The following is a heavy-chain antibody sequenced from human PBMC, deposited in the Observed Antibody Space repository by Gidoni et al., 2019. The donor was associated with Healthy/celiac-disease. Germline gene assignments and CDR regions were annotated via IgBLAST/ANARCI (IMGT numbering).Heavy chain of an antibody. J-gene: IGHJ6*02. V-gene: IGHV3-74*01. CDR1: GFTFSSSW. CDR2: INSDGSST. D-gene: IGHD3-10*01. CDR3: ARVSMGSMVGYYYYGMDV. Sequence: EVQLVESGGGLVQPGGSLRLSCAASGFTFSSSWMHWVRQAPGKGLVWVSRINSDGSSTSYADSVKGRFTISRDNAKNTLYLQMNSLRAEDTAVYYCARVSMGSMVGYYYYGMDVWGQGTTVTVSS.